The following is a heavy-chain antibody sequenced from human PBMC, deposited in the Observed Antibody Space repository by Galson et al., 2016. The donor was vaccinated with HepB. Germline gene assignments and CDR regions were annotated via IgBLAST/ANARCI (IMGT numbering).Heavy chain of an antibody. CDR3: ASAPGGAFAWGPLDY. Sequence: SLRLSCAASGFTFSSYAVHWVRQAPGKGLEWVAVISLDGSDKKYADSVKGRFTISRDNSRNTLYLQMNSLRPEDTALYYCASAPGGAFAWGPLDYWGQGTLVTVSS. J-gene: IGHJ4*02. D-gene: IGHD7-27*01. V-gene: IGHV3-30*04. CDR2: ISLDGSDK. CDR1: GFTFSSYA.